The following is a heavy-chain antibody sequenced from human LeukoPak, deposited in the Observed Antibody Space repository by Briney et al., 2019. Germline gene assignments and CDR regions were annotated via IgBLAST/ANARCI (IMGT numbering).Heavy chain of an antibody. V-gene: IGHV5-51*01. CDR1: GYSFTSYW. CDR2: IYPGDSDT. Sequence: GESLKISCKGSGYSFTSYWIGWVRQMPGKGLEWMGIIYPGDSDTRYSPSFQGQVTISADKSISTAYLQWSSLKASDTAMYYCARGLWERQLVAYFDYWGQGTLVTVSS. J-gene: IGHJ4*02. CDR3: ARGLWERQLVAYFDY. D-gene: IGHD6-13*01.